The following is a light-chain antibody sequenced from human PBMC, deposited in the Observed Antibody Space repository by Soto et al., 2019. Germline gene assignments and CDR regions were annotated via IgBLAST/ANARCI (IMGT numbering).Light chain of an antibody. CDR3: QQYGSSPPWT. J-gene: IGKJ1*01. Sequence: EIVLAQSPVTLSFSPGERATLSCRASQSVSSIYLAWYQQKPGQPPRLLIYGASSRATGIPDRFSGSGSGTDFTLTISRLEPEDFAVYYCQQYGSSPPWTFGQGTKVDIK. V-gene: IGKV3-20*01. CDR1: QSVSSIY. CDR2: GAS.